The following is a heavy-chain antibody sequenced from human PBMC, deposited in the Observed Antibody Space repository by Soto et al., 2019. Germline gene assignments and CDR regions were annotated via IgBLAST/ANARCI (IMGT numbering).Heavy chain of an antibody. D-gene: IGHD3-3*01. V-gene: IGHV3-23*01. J-gene: IGHJ4*02. CDR1: GFTFSSYA. CDR2: ISGSGGST. Sequence: GGSLRLSCAASGFTFSSYAMSWVRQAPGKGLEWVSAISGSGGSTYYADSVKGRFTISRDNSKNTLYLQMNSLRAEDTAVYYCAKWTDYDFWSGYHDYWGQGTLVTVSS. CDR3: AKWTDYDFWSGYHDY.